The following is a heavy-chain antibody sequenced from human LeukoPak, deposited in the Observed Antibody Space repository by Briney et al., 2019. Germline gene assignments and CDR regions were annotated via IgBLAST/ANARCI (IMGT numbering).Heavy chain of an antibody. CDR2: INPTSGGT. V-gene: IGHV1-2*02. CDR1: GYTFTGYY. Sequence: ASVKVSCKASGYTFTGYYMHWVRQAPGQGLEWLGWINPTSGGTNYAQKFQVRVTMTRDTSISTAYMEQSRLRSDDTAVYYCASLRAGPFDYWGQGTLVTVSS. CDR3: ASLRAGPFDY. D-gene: IGHD5/OR15-5a*01. J-gene: IGHJ4*02.